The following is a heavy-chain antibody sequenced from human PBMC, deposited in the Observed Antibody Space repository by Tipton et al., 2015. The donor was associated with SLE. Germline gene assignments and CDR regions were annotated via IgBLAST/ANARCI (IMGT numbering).Heavy chain of an antibody. CDR1: GFAFSNYW. V-gene: IGHV3-7*01. CDR3: ARGWAYCGGECSFDS. J-gene: IGHJ5*01. CDR2: IKQEGSEK. D-gene: IGHD2-21*01. Sequence: SLRLSCAASGFAFSNYWMSWVRQAPGKGLEWVANIKQEGSEKYYVDSVKGRFTISRDNAKNSLYLQMNSLRAEDTAVYYCARGWAYCGGECSFDSWGQGTLVAVSS.